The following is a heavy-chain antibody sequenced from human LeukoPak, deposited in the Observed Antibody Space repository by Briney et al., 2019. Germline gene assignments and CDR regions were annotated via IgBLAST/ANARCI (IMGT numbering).Heavy chain of an antibody. CDR1: GFTFSSYS. D-gene: IGHD2-15*01. J-gene: IGHJ4*02. Sequence: GGSLRLSCAASGFTFSSYSMNWVRQAPGKGLEWVSYISSSSSTIYYADSVKGRFTISRDNAKNSLYLQMNSLRAEDTAVYYCARGLGYCSGGSCYTGVFDYWGQGTLVTVYS. V-gene: IGHV3-48*01. CDR3: ARGLGYCSGGSCYTGVFDY. CDR2: ISSSSSTI.